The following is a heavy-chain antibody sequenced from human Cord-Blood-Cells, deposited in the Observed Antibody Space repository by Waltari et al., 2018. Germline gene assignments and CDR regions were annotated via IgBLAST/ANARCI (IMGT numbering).Heavy chain of an antibody. CDR1: GYTFTSYD. CDR2: MNPNSGNT. D-gene: IGHD3-3*01. Sequence: QVQPVQSGAEVKKPGASVKVSCKASGYTFTSYDINWVRQATGQGLEWMGWMNPNSGNTGYAQKFQGRVTMTRNTSISTAYMELSSLRSEDTAVYYCARFLDPGSGKKWYVDLWGRGTLVTVSS. V-gene: IGHV1-8*01. CDR3: ARFLDPGSGKKWYVDL. J-gene: IGHJ2*01.